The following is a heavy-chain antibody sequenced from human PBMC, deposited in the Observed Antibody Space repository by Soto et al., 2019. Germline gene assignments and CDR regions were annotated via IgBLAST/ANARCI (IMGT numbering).Heavy chain of an antibody. CDR2: ISGSGGST. D-gene: IGHD3-22*01. CDR1: GFTFSSYA. CDR3: VKSVPYSSGYRGWFAP. Sequence: EVQLLESGGGLVQPGGSLRLSCAASGFTFSSYAMSWVRQAPGKGLEWVSAISGSGGSTYYADSVKGRFTISRDNSKNTLQLQMNSRSAEDTAVYYCVKSVPYSSGYRGWFAPWGQGTLVTVSS. V-gene: IGHV3-23*01. J-gene: IGHJ5*02.